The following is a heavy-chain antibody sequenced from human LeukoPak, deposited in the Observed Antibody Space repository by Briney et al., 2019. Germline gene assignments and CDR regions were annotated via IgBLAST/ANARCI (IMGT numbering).Heavy chain of an antibody. CDR3: ARDRRYYYGMDV. CDR2: IYSGGST. J-gene: IGHJ6*02. D-gene: IGHD6-6*01. CDR1: GFTVSSNY. V-gene: IGHV3-66*01. Sequence: GGSLRLSCAASGFTVSSNYMSWVRQAPGKGLEWVSVIYSGGSTYYADSVRGRFTISRDNSKSTLYLQMNSLRAEDTAVYYCARDRRYYYGMDVWGQGTTVTVSS.